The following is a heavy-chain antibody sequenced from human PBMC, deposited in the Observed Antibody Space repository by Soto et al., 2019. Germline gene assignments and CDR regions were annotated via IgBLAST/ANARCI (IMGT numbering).Heavy chain of an antibody. CDR2: IYHSGST. Sequence: PSETLSLTXAVSGGSISSSNWWSWVRQPPGKGLEWIGEIYHSGSTNYNPSLKSRVTISVDKSKNQFSLKLSSVTAADTAVYYCARVPGMVYATFDYWGQGTLVTVSS. CDR1: GGSISSSNW. J-gene: IGHJ4*02. CDR3: ARVPGMVYATFDY. V-gene: IGHV4-4*02. D-gene: IGHD2-8*01.